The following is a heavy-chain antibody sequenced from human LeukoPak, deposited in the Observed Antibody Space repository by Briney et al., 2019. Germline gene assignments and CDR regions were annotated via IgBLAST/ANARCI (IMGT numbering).Heavy chain of an antibody. J-gene: IGHJ3*02. D-gene: IGHD6-19*01. CDR3: ARTRSDWYRFFDI. CDR2: IYYSGNT. CDR1: GGSISSSSSY. V-gene: IGHV4-61*05. Sequence: SETLSLTCSVSGGSISSSSSYWGWIRQPPGKGLEWIGYIYYSGNTNSNPSLKSRVTISVDTSKNQFSLRLSSVTAADTAVYYCARTRSDWYRFFDIWGQGTMVTVSS.